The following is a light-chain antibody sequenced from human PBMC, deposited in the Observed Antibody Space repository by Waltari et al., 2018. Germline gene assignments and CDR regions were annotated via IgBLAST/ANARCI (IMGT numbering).Light chain of an antibody. J-gene: IGLJ2*01. CDR2: DVT. CDR1: NNAVGGYNS. CDR3: CSYAGSYTFII. V-gene: IGLV2-11*01. Sequence: SALTQPRSVSGSPGQSVTLSCPGRNNAVGGYNSVSWYPHHQGKAPHLMIYDVTKRPSGVPDRFSGSKSGNTASLTISGLQADDEADYYCCSYAGSYTFIIFGGGTKLTVL.